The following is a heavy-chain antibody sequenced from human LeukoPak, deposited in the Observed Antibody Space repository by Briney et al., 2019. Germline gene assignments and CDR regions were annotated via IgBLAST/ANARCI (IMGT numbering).Heavy chain of an antibody. CDR2: ISSSSSYI. CDR1: GFTLSGYS. D-gene: IGHD3-16*02. J-gene: IGHJ6*03. CDR3: ARDGRLSNYNMDV. V-gene: IGHV3-21*01. Sequence: GGSLRLSCAASGFTLSGYSMNWVRQAPGKGLEWVSSISSSSSYIYYADSVKGRFTISRDNAKKSMYLQMNSLRAEDTAVYYCARDGRLSNYNMDVWGKGTTVTVSS.